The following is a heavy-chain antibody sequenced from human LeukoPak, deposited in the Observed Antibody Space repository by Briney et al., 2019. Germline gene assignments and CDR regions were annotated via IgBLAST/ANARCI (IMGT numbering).Heavy chain of an antibody. V-gene: IGHV3-48*03. J-gene: IGHJ4*02. Sequence: GGSLRLSCTTSGFSFSNYEMNWVRQAPGKGLEWVSYITTAGRTIYYADSVKGRFTISRDNAKNSLYLQMNSLRAEDTAVYYCSRGKKLRAITVGPTDYWGQGTLVTVSS. D-gene: IGHD5-24*01. CDR1: GFSFSNYE. CDR2: ITTAGRTI. CDR3: SRGKKLRAITVGPTDY.